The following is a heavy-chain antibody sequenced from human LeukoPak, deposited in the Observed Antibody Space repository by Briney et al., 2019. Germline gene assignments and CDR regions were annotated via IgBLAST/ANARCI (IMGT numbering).Heavy chain of an antibody. J-gene: IGHJ4*02. CDR2: IYSGGST. V-gene: IGHV3-53*01. D-gene: IGHD3-10*01. CDR1: GFTVSSNY. Sequence: GGSLRLSCAASGFTVSSNYMSWVRQAPGKGLEWVSVIYSGGSTYYADSVKGRFTISRDNSKNTLYLQMNSLRAEDTAVYYCARVTWFGEPYFDYWGQGTLVTVSS. CDR3: ARVTWFGEPYFDY.